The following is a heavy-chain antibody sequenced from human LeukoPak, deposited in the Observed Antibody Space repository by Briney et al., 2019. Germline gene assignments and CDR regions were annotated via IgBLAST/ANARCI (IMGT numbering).Heavy chain of an antibody. CDR1: GFTFSSYE. V-gene: IGHV3-48*03. J-gene: IGHJ6*04. CDR3: TKETPQMDV. Sequence: GGSLRLSCAASGFTFSSYEMNWVRQAPGQGLEWVAYISSTGNTVHYAGSVKGRFTISRDNAKNSLYLQMNRLRAEDTAVYYCTKETPQMDVWKKVTTVIVAS. CDR2: ISSTGNTV.